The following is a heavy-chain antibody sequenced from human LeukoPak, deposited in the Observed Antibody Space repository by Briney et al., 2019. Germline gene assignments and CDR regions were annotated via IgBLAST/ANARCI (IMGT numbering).Heavy chain of an antibody. V-gene: IGHV3-30*02. CDR1: GFTFSSYG. J-gene: IGHJ3*02. D-gene: IGHD1-1*01. CDR3: ARLQAGTTVGDAFDI. CDR2: IRYDGSNK. Sequence: GGSLRLSCAASGFTFSSYGMHWVRQAPGKGLEWVAFIRYDGSNKYYADSVKGRFTISRDNSKNTLYLQMNSLRAEDTAVYYCARLQAGTTVGDAFDIWGQGTMVTVSS.